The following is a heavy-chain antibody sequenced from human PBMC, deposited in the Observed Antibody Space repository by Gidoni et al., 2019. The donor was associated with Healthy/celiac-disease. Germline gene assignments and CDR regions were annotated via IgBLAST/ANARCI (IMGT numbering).Heavy chain of an antibody. CDR2: INAGNGNK. CDR3: ARQEYYGDYYMDV. Sequence: QVQLVQSGSEVKKPGASVTVSCKASGYTFTSYAMHWVRQAPGQRIEWMGWINAGNGNKKYSQKFEGRVTITRDTSASRAYMELSSLRSEDTAVYYCARQEYYGDYYMDVWGKGTTVTVSS. CDR1: GYTFTSYA. J-gene: IGHJ6*03. D-gene: IGHD3-10*01. V-gene: IGHV1-3*01.